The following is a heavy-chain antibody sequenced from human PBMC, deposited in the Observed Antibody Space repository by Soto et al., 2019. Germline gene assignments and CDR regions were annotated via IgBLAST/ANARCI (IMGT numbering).Heavy chain of an antibody. CDR3: AGQTFTIAAASYGRSNWFDP. Sequence: LALTCTASRGSITSSSHFWGWVRHPPGKGLEWIGTIYFTGNTYYTPSLKSRLTMSIDTSKNEFSLRLNSVTAADTAVYYCAGQTFTIAAASYGRSNWFDPWGPRTLVTVSS. J-gene: IGHJ5*02. V-gene: IGHV4-39*01. D-gene: IGHD6-25*01. CDR2: IYFTGNT. CDR1: RGSITSSSHF.